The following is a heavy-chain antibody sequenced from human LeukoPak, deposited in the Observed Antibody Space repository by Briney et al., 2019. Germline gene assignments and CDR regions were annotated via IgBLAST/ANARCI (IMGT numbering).Heavy chain of an antibody. CDR3: ARGGGFRVLDY. J-gene: IGHJ4*02. V-gene: IGHV4-30-2*01. CDR1: GASISSGGYG. D-gene: IGHD3-10*01. CDR2: IYRSGST. Sequence: SQSLSLTCAVSGASISSGGYGWTWIRQPPGKGLEWIAFIYRSGSTYYTPSLNTRFPISVPRSNTPFSLKLTSVTAADTAVYYCARGGGFRVLDYWVPGTLVTVSS.